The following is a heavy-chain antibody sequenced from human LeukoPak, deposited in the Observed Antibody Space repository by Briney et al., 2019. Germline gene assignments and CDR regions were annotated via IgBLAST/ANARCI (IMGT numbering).Heavy chain of an antibody. V-gene: IGHV4-39*01. Sequence: PSETLSLTCTVSGGSINSSSYYWCWIRQPPGKGLEWIGSIYYSGRTIYNPSLRSRVTISVDTSKNQLSLNLSSVTAADTAVYYCARSQDVIAATDYWGQGALVTVSS. J-gene: IGHJ4*02. CDR3: ARSQDVIAATDY. CDR2: IYYSGRT. D-gene: IGHD6-25*01. CDR1: GGSINSSSYY.